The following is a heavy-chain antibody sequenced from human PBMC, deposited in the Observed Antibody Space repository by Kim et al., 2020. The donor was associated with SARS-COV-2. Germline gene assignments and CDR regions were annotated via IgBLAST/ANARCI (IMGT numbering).Heavy chain of an antibody. CDR3: ARGLSIPLGY. V-gene: IGHV4-59*09. J-gene: IGHJ4*02. Sequence: STNYNPSLKSRVTISVDTSKNQFSLKLSSVTAADTAVYYCARGLSIPLGYWGQGTLVTVSS. CDR2: ST. D-gene: IGHD6-6*01.